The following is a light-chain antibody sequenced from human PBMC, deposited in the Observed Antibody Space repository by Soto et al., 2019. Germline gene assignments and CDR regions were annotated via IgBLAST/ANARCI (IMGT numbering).Light chain of an antibody. Sequence: IVLTQSPGTLSLSPGERATLSCRASPSVRSTYLAWYQHKPGQAPRILIYDVSTRATDIPDRFSGSGSGTNFTLTISILEPEDFAVYYCQQYGNLPTFGQGTRLE. CDR3: QQYGNLPT. CDR2: DVS. J-gene: IGKJ5*01. V-gene: IGKV3-20*01. CDR1: PSVRSTY.